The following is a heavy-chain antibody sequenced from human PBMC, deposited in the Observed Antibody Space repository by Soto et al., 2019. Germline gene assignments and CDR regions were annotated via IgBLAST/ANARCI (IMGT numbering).Heavy chain of an antibody. V-gene: IGHV3-33*01. CDR1: GFTFSRQA. D-gene: IGHD2-15*01. CDR2: IWYHGIDK. Sequence: QVQLVESGGGVVQPERSLRLSCAASGFTFSRQAMHWVRQAPGRGLEWVAVIWYHGIDKYYADSVKGRFTISRDNSKNTVYLQMNSLRGGDTAVYYCATGFLGLCTGGNCPLDYWGQGTLVTVSS. CDR3: ATGFLGLCTGGNCPLDY. J-gene: IGHJ4*02.